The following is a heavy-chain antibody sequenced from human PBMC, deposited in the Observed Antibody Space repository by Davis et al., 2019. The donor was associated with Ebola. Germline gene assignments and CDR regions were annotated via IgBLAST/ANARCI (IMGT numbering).Heavy chain of an antibody. J-gene: IGHJ5*02. CDR3: ATKLPTGFWSGYMPNWFDP. CDR2: INPNSGGT. CDR1: GYTFTGYY. D-gene: IGHD3-3*01. Sequence: AASVKVSCKASGYTFTGYYMHWVRQAPGQGLEWMGWINPNSGGTNYAQKFQGWVTMTRDTSISTAYMELSSLRSEDTAVYYCATKLPTGFWSGYMPNWFDPWGQGTLVTVSS. V-gene: IGHV1-2*04.